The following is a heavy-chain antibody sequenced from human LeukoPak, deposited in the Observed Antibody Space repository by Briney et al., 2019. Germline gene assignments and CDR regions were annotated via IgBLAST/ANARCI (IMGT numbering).Heavy chain of an antibody. V-gene: IGHV3-7*05. CDR2: IRQDGSEK. CDR1: GFTFTNYG. J-gene: IGHJ4*02. CDR3: ASISYGDYEH. D-gene: IGHD4-17*01. Sequence: GRSLRLSCAASGFTFTNYGMHWVRQAPGKGLEWVANIRQDGSEKKYVDSVKGRFTISRDNAKNALYLQMNSLRAEDTAVYYCASISYGDYEHWGQGTLVTVSS.